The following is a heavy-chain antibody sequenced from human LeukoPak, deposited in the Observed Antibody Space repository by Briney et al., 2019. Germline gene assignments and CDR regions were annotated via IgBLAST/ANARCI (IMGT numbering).Heavy chain of an antibody. D-gene: IGHD1-26*01. J-gene: IGHJ4*02. CDR1: GFTFSNYG. CDR2: ISYDGSNK. CDR3: AKESLGATRSFDY. Sequence: PGGSLRLSCAASGFTFSNYGMHWVRQAPGKGLEWVAVISYDGSNKYYADSVKGRFTISRDNSKNTLYLQMNSLRAEDTAVYYCAKESLGATRSFDYWGQGTLVTVSS. V-gene: IGHV3-30*18.